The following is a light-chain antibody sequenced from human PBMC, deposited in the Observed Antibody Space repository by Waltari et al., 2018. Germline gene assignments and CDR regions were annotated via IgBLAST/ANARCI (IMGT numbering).Light chain of an antibody. Sequence: DIVMTKSSLSLPVTPGEPASISCRSSQSLLHSNGYNYLDWYLQKPGQSPQLLIYLGTNRASGVPDRFSGSGSGTDYTLKISRVEAEDVGVYYCMQARQTPWTFGQGTKVEIK. CDR2: LGT. V-gene: IGKV2-28*01. CDR1: QSLLHSNGYNY. CDR3: MQARQTPWT. J-gene: IGKJ1*01.